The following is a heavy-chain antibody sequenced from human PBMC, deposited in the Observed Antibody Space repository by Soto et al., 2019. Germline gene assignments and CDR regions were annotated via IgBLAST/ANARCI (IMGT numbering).Heavy chain of an antibody. CDR2: ISSSGSTI. D-gene: IGHD4-17*01. CDR3: ASLTVTPLLVPPNDAFDI. J-gene: IGHJ3*02. CDR1: GFTFSSYE. V-gene: IGHV3-48*03. Sequence: EVQLVESGGGLVQPGGSLRLSCAASGFTFSSYEMNWVRQAPGKGLEWVSYISSSGSTIYYADSVKGRFTISRDNAKNSLYLQMNSLRAEDTAVYYCASLTVTPLLVPPNDAFDIWGQGTMVTVSS.